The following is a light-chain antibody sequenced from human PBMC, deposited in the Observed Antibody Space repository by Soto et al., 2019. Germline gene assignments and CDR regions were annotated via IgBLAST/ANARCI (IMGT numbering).Light chain of an antibody. CDR2: DAS. CDR3: HQRNQ. Sequence: EIVLTQSPGTLSLSPGERSTLSCRASQSVSSYLAWYQQKPGQAPRLLIYDASNRATGIPARFSGSGSGTDFTLTISRLEPEDFAMYYCHQRNQFGQGTRLEIK. V-gene: IGKV3-11*01. CDR1: QSVSSY. J-gene: IGKJ5*01.